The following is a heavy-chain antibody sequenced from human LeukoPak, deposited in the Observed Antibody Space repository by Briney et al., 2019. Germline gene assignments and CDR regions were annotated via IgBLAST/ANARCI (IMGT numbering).Heavy chain of an antibody. CDR1: GGTFSSYA. CDR2: IIPIFATA. J-gene: IGHJ4*02. Sequence: SVKVSCKASGGTFSSYAISWVRQAPGQGLEWMGGIIPIFATANYAQKFQGRVTITADESTSTAYMELSSLRSEDTAVYYCARGPITTRSHFDYWGQGTLVTVSS. CDR3: ARGPITTRSHFDY. V-gene: IGHV1-69*13. D-gene: IGHD3-22*01.